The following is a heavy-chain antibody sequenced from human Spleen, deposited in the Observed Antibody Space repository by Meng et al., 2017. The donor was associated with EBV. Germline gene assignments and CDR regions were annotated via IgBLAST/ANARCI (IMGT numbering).Heavy chain of an antibody. V-gene: IGHV4-61*01. CDR1: GASISTGSYY. Sequence: QLRESGPGLVKPPETLSLTCTVSGASISTGSYYWTWIRQTPGKGLEWLGYVYFSGSTNYNPSLKSRVTMSIDTSKNQFSLNLRSATAADAAVYFCARGGYGTNYFDPWGQGTLVTVSS. J-gene: IGHJ5*02. D-gene: IGHD4/OR15-4a*01. CDR3: ARGGYGTNYFDP. CDR2: VYFSGST.